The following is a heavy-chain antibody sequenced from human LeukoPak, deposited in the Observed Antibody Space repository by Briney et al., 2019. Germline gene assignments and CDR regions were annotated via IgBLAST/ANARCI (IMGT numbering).Heavy chain of an antibody. J-gene: IGHJ4*02. V-gene: IGHV3-23*01. CDR3: AKGVFRYFDWLAFFDY. D-gene: IGHD3-9*01. Sequence: PGGSLRLSCAASGFTISSYAMSWVGQAQGKGLEWVSAISGSGGSTYYADSVKGRFTISRDNSKNTLYLQMNSLRAEDTAVYYCAKGVFRYFDWLAFFDYWGQGPLVTVSS. CDR2: ISGSGGST. CDR1: GFTISSYA.